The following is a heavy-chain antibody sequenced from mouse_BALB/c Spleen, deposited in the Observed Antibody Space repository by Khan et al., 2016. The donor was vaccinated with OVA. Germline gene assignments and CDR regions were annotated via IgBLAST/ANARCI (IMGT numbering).Heavy chain of an antibody. CDR3: ARSLYYSDSYAMDY. CDR2: ISSTGST. J-gene: IGHJ4*01. CDR1: GYSITSDYA. D-gene: IGHD2-13*01. Sequence: VQLKESGPGLVKPSQSLSLTCTVTGYSITSDYAWNWIRQFPGNKLEWMGYISSTGSTSYNPSLKSRISITRDTSKNQFFLHLNSVTTEDTATDYCARSLYYSDSYAMDYWGQGTSGTVSS. V-gene: IGHV3-2*02.